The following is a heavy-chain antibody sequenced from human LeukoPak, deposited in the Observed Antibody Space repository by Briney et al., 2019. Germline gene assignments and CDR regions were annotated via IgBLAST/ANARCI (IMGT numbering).Heavy chain of an antibody. CDR3: AKDWKRGYYYDSSGYLPDY. CDR2: ISYDGSNK. V-gene: IGHV3-30*18. D-gene: IGHD3-22*01. J-gene: IGHJ4*02. CDR1: GFTFSSYG. Sequence: PGGSLRLSCAASGFTFSSYGMHWVRQAPGKGLEWVAVISYDGSNKYYADSVKGRFTISRDNSKSTLYLQMNSLRAEDTAVYYCAKDWKRGYYYDSSGYLPDYWGQGTLVTVSS.